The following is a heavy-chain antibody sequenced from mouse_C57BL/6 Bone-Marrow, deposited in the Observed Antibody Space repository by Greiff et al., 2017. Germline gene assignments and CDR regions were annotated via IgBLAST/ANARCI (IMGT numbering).Heavy chain of an antibody. CDR3: TRDYDGYTTGAY. CDR1: GYTFTDYE. D-gene: IGHD2-3*01. Sequence: QVHVKQSGAELVRPGASVTLSCKASGYTFTDYEMHWVKQTPVHGLEWIGAIDPETGGTAYNQKFKGKAILTADKSSSTAYMELRSLTSEDSAVYYCTRDYDGYTTGAYWGQGTLVTVSA. CDR2: IDPETGGT. V-gene: IGHV1-15*01. J-gene: IGHJ3*01.